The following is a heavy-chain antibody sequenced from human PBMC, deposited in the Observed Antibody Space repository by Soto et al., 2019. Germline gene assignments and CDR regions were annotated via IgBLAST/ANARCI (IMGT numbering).Heavy chain of an antibody. D-gene: IGHD2-21*02. CDR2: ISYDESQK. J-gene: IGHJ4*02. CDR1: GFIFSSYG. Sequence: QVQLVESGGGVAQPGRSLRLSCAASGFIFSSYGMHWVRQAPGKGLEWVALISYDESQKFYADSVKGRFTISRDNSKDTLYLRMNSLRAEDTAVYSCAKEVYCGGDCYYFDSWGQGTLVTVSS. CDR3: AKEVYCGGDCYYFDS. V-gene: IGHV3-30*18.